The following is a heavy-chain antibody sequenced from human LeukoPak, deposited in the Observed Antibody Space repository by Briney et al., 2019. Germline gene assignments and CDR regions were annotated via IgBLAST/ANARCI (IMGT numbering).Heavy chain of an antibody. CDR1: GFTFSNFG. CDR3: AIDRYSSGWYTFDY. CDR2: ISSSSSYI. D-gene: IGHD6-19*01. V-gene: IGHV3-21*01. J-gene: IGHJ4*02. Sequence: GRALRLSCAASGFTFSNFGINWVRPAPGKGVEWVSSISSSSSYISYADSVKGRFTISRDNAKNSLDPQMNSLRAEDTAVYYCAIDRYSSGWYTFDYWGQGTLVTVSS.